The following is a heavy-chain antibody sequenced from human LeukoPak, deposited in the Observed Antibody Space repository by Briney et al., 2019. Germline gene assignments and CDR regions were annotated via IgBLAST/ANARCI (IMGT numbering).Heavy chain of an antibody. CDR1: GFTVSINY. CDR2: IYSGGST. Sequence: GGSLRLSCAASGFTVSINYMSWVRQAPGKGLEWVSVIYSGGSTYYADSVKGRFTISRDNSKNTLYLQMNSLRAEDTAVYYCARLSGYYQNWFDPWGQGTLVTVSS. CDR3: ARLSGYYQNWFDP. J-gene: IGHJ5*02. D-gene: IGHD3-22*01. V-gene: IGHV3-66*02.